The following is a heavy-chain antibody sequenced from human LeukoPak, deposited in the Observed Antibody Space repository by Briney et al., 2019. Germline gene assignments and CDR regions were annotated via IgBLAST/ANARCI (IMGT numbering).Heavy chain of an antibody. V-gene: IGHV3-23*01. CDR1: GGSVSSGSYY. CDR3: ARDGIVGATRGNWFDP. Sequence: ETLSLTCTVSGGSVSSGSYYWSWVRQAPGKGLEWVSAISGSGGSTYYADSVKGRFTISRDNSKNTLYLQMNSLRAEDTAVYYCARDGIVGATRGNWFDPWGQGTLVTVSS. D-gene: IGHD1-26*01. J-gene: IGHJ5*02. CDR2: ISGSGGST.